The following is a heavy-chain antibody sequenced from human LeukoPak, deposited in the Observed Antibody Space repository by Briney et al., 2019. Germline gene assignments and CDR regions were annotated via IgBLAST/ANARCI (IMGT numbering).Heavy chain of an antibody. CDR1: GYTFTSYY. J-gene: IGHJ6*02. CDR2: INPSGGST. V-gene: IGHV1-46*01. Sequence: ASVKVSCKASGYTFTSYYMHWVRQAPGQGLEWMGIINPSGGSTSYAQKFQGRVTMTRDTSTSTVYMELSSLRSEDTAVYYCAREIYDFWSGSPPAVWGQGTRSPSP. CDR3: AREIYDFWSGSPPAV. D-gene: IGHD3-3*01.